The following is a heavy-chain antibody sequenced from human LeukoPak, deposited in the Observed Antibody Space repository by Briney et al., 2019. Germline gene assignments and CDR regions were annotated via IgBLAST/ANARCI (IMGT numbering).Heavy chain of an antibody. CDR2: INHSGST. V-gene: IGHV4-34*01. J-gene: IGHJ3*02. CDR3: ARHRILPRGGAFDI. CDR1: GGSFSGYY. D-gene: IGHD2/OR15-2a*01. Sequence: PSETLSLTCAVYGGSFSGYYWSWIRQPPGKGLEWIGEINHSGSTNYNPSLKSRVTISVDTSKNQFSLKLSSVTAADTAVYYCARHRILPRGGAFDIWGQGTMVTVSS.